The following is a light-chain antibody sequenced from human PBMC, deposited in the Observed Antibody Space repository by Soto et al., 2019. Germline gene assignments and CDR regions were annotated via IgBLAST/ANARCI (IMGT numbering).Light chain of an antibody. CDR3: QQYNSYPWT. J-gene: IGKJ2*02. CDR2: DAS. CDR1: QTISSW. Sequence: DMQMTQSPSTLSASVGDRVTITCRASQTISSWLAWYQQKPGKAPKFLIYDASSLESGVPSRFSGSGSGTQFTFTISSLQADDFASYYCQQYNSYPWTFGQGTKLEIK. V-gene: IGKV1-5*01.